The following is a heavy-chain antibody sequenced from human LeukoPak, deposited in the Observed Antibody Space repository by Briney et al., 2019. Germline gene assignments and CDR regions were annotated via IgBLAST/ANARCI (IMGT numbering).Heavy chain of an antibody. CDR1: GFTFSDYY. V-gene: IGHV3-11*01. J-gene: IGHJ6*02. CDR2: ISSSGSTI. CDR3: ARSTYYDFWTGPGGMDV. D-gene: IGHD3-3*01. Sequence: GGSLRLSCAASGFTFSDYYMSWIRQAPGKGLEWVSYISSSGSTIYYADSVKGRFTISRDNAKNSLYLQMNSLRAEDTAVYYCARSTYYDFWTGPGGMDVWGQGTTVTVSS.